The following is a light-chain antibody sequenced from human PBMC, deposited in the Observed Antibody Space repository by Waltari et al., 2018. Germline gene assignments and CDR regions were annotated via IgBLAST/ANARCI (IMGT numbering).Light chain of an antibody. V-gene: IGLV2-8*01. CDR3: SSFAGRDNFGV. Sequence: QSALTQPPSAAGSPGQSVTISCTGTSRDVGGYNYVSWYQQHPGKAPKLLIYEVNKRPSGVPDRFSGSKSGNTASLTVSGLQVEDEDDYYCSSFAGRDNFGVFGGGTKLTVL. CDR1: SRDVGGYNY. CDR2: EVN. J-gene: IGLJ3*02.